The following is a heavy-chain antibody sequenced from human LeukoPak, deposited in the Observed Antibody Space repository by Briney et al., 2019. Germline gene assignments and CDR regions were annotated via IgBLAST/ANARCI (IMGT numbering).Heavy chain of an antibody. V-gene: IGHV1-2*02. D-gene: IGHD3-9*01. CDR3: ARGVNDILTGYYSSYGY. CDR2: LNPNSGGT. CDR1: GYTFTGYY. J-gene: IGHJ4*02. Sequence: ASVKVSCKASGYTFTGYYMHWVRQAPGQGLEWMGWLNPNSGGTNYAQKFQGRVTMTRDTSISTAYMELSRLRSDDTAVYYCARGVNDILTGYYSSYGYWGQGTLVTVSS.